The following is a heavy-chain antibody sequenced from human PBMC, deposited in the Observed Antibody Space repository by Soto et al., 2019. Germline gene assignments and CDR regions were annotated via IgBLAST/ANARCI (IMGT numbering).Heavy chain of an antibody. V-gene: IGHV4-39*01. CDR3: ATQEVGGSYVYTFDP. Sequence: SETLSLTCTVSGGSISSSSYYWGWIRQPPGKGLEWIGSIYYSGSTYYNPSLKSRATISVDTSKNQFSLKLSSVTAADTAVYYCATQEVGGSYVYTFDPWGQGTLVTVSS. CDR1: GGSISSSSYY. J-gene: IGHJ5*02. CDR2: IYYSGST. D-gene: IGHD1-26*01.